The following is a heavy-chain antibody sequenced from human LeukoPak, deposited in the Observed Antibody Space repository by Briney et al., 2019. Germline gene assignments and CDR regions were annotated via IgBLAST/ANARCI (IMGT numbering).Heavy chain of an antibody. CDR3: ARGVGSSSWDSYYYYYMDV. D-gene: IGHD6-13*01. J-gene: IGHJ6*03. CDR1: GGSISSYY. Sequence: SETLSLTCTVSGGSISSYYWSWLRQPAGKGLEWIGRIYTSESTNYNPSLKSRVTMSVDTSKNQFSLKLSSETAADTAMYYCARGVGSSSWDSYYYYYMDVWGKGTTVTVSS. CDR2: IYTSEST. V-gene: IGHV4-4*07.